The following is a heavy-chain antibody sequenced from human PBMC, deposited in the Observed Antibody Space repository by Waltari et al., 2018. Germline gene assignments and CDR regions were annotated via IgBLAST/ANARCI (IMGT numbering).Heavy chain of an antibody. J-gene: IGHJ4*02. D-gene: IGHD4-17*01. CDR1: GGSISGYY. Sequence: QVRLQESGPGLVKPSETLSLTCTVFGGSISGYYWSWIRQPPGKGLGWIGYTGNKYNPSLRCRVPISLDPSKNQFALRLTSVTAADTAVYYCVRSYTETTAPIAGYWGQGTLVTVSS. CDR2: YTGN. V-gene: IGHV4-59*01. CDR3: VRSYTETTAPIAGY.